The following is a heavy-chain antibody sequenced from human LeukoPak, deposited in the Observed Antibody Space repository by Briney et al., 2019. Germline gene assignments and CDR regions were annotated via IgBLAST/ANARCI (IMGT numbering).Heavy chain of an antibody. J-gene: IGHJ4*02. D-gene: IGHD1-1*01. CDR2: INSDGSST. CDR1: GFTFSSYW. V-gene: IGHV3-74*01. Sequence: PGGSLRLSCAASGFTFSSYWMHWVRQAPGKGLVWVSRINSDGSSTSYADSVKGRFTISRDNAKNTLYLQMNSLRAEDTAVYYCARVYDNRNAGPEYYFDYWGQGTLVTVSS. CDR3: ARVYDNRNAGPEYYFDY.